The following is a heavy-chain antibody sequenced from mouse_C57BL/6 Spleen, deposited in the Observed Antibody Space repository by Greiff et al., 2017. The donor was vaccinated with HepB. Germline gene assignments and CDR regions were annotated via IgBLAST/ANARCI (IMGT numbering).Heavy chain of an antibody. Sequence: EVKLEESEGGLVQPGSSMKLSCTASGFTFSDYYMAWVRQVPEKGLEWVANINYDGSSTYYLDSLKSRFIISRDNAKNILYLQMSSLKSEDTATYYCARDNVGYFDVWGTGTTVTVSS. CDR1: GFTFSDYY. CDR3: ARDNVGYFDV. V-gene: IGHV5-16*01. CDR2: INYDGSST. J-gene: IGHJ1*03.